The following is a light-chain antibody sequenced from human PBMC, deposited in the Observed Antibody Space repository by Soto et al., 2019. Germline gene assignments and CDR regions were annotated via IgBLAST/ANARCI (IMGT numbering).Light chain of an antibody. CDR1: SSNIGSHT. Sequence: QSVLTQPPSASGTPEQRVTLSCSGSSSNIGSHTVNWYQQLPGTAPKLLIYNNNQRPSGVPDRFSGSKSGTSASLAISGLQSEDEADYYCAAWDDSLNGVVFGGGTQLTVL. CDR3: AAWDDSLNGVV. V-gene: IGLV1-44*01. J-gene: IGLJ2*01. CDR2: NNN.